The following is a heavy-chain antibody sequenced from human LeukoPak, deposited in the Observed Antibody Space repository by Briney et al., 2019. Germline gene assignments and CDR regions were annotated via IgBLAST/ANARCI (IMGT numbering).Heavy chain of an antibody. Sequence: PSQTLSLTCTVYGGSISSGSYYWSWIRQPAGKGLEWIGRIYTSGSTNYNPSLKSRVTISVGTSNNQFSLKLSSVTAADTAVYYCARDKSYDYVWGSYRPTNWFDPWGQGTLVTVSS. D-gene: IGHD3-16*02. J-gene: IGHJ5*02. V-gene: IGHV4-61*02. CDR2: IYTSGST. CDR3: ARDKSYDYVWGSYRPTNWFDP. CDR1: GGSISSGSYY.